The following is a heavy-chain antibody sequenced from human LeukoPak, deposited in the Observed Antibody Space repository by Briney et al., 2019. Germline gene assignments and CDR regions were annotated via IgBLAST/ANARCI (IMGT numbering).Heavy chain of an antibody. V-gene: IGHV3-21*01. CDR3: ASGYNYGGNSGPN. J-gene: IGHJ4*02. CDR1: GFTFSSYS. CDR2: ISSSSSYI. Sequence: GGSLRLSCAASGFTFSSYSMNWVRQAPGKGLEWVSSISSSSSYIYYADSVKGRFTISRDNAKNSLYLQMNSLRAEDTAVYYCASGYNYGGNSGPNWGQGTLVTVSS. D-gene: IGHD4-23*01.